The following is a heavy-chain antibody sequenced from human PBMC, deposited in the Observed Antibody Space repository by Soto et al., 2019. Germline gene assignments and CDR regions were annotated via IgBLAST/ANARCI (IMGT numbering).Heavy chain of an antibody. CDR2: IDATGTT. CDR1: GASISGFY. Sequence: SETLSLTCTVSGASISGFYWGWIRKSAGKGLEWIGRIDATGTTDYNPSLKSRVMMSVDTSKKQFSLKLRSVTAADTAVYYCVRDGTKTLRDWFDPWGQGISVTVSS. D-gene: IGHD1-1*01. CDR3: VRDGTKTLRDWFDP. J-gene: IGHJ5*02. V-gene: IGHV4-4*07.